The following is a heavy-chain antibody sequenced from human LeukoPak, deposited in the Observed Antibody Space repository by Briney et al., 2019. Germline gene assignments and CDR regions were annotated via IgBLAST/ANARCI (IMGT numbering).Heavy chain of an antibody. CDR1: GYIFSKYD. CDR3: ARGLRSDY. Sequence: ASVKVSCKASGYIFSKYDINWERQAPGHGLEWMGWMNPNSGRRVYAQKFQGRVTMTRNSSINTAYMELTSLRSDDRAVYYCARGLRSDYWGQGTLVTVSS. V-gene: IGHV1-8*01. J-gene: IGHJ4*02. D-gene: IGHD3-16*02. CDR2: MNPNSGRR.